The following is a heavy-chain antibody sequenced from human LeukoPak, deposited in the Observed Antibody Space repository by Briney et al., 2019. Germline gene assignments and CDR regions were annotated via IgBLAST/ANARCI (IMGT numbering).Heavy chain of an antibody. J-gene: IGHJ6*02. CDR2: INHSGST. Sequence: SETLSLTCAVYGGSFSGYYWSWIRQPPGKGLEWIGEINHSGSTNYNPSLKSRVTISVDTSKNQFSLKLSSVTAADTAVYYCVRDQYYDRYGMDVWGQGTTVTVSS. D-gene: IGHD3-3*01. CDR1: GGSFSGYY. V-gene: IGHV4-34*01. CDR3: VRDQYYDRYGMDV.